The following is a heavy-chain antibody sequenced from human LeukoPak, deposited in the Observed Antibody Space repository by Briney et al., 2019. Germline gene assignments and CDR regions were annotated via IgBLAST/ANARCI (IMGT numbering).Heavy chain of an antibody. CDR3: AGGRPRGYCSGGSCYHNFDY. V-gene: IGHV1-24*01. CDR2: FDPEDGET. D-gene: IGHD2-15*01. Sequence: ASVKVSCKVSGYTLTELSMHWVRQAPGKGLEWMGGFDPEDGETIYAQKFQGRVTMTEDTSTDTAYMELSSLRSEDTAVYYCAGGRPRGYCSGGSCYHNFDYWGQGTLVTVSS. J-gene: IGHJ4*02. CDR1: GYTLTELS.